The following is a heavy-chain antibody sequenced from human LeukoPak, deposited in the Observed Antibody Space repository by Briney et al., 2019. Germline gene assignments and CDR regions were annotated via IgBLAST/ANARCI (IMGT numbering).Heavy chain of an antibody. CDR2: IYYSGST. CDR1: GVSISSYY. V-gene: IGHV4-59*08. J-gene: IGHJ4*02. CDR3: ARAASGSGKGGYFDY. Sequence: SETLSLTCTVSGVSISSYYWSWIRQPPGKGLEWIGYIYYSGSTNYNPSLKSRVTISVDTSKNQFSLKLSSVTAADTAVYYCARAASGSGKGGYFDYWGQGTLVTVS. D-gene: IGHD3-10*01.